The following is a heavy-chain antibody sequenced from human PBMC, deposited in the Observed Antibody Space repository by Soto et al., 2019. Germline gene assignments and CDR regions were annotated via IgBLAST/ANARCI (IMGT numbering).Heavy chain of an antibody. D-gene: IGHD5-18*01. J-gene: IGHJ4*02. CDR2: IYYSGST. CDR3: ARHRYSYGVYYFDY. V-gene: IGHV4-30-4*01. CDR1: GGSISSGDSY. Sequence: TSETLSLTCTVSGGSISSGDSYWSWIRQPPGKGLEWIGYIYYSGSTNYNPSLTSRVTISVDTSKNQFSLKLSSVTAADTAVYYCARHRYSYGVYYFDYWGQGTLVTVSS.